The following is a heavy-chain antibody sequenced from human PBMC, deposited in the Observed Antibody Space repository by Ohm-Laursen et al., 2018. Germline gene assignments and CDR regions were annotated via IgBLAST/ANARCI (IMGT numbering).Heavy chain of an antibody. D-gene: IGHD5-12*01. V-gene: IGHV3-74*01. J-gene: IGHJ4*02. CDR1: GFTFSGYW. Sequence: SLRLSCSASGFTFSGYWMHWVRQAPGKGLVWVSRIKGDGSETNYADSVKGRFTISRDNAKNTLYLQMNSLRGDDTAVYYCARAQRLVASANDYWGQGTLVTVSS. CDR2: IKGDGSET. CDR3: ARAQRLVASANDY.